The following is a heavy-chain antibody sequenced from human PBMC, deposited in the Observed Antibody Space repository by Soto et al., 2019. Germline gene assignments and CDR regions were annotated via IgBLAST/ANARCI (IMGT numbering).Heavy chain of an antibody. CDR3: ARGSGGWSGYFDY. J-gene: IGHJ4*02. Sequence: PGGSLRLSCAASGFTFSSYWMSWVRQAPGKGLEWVANIKQDGSEKYYVDSVKGRFTISRDNAKNSLYLQMNSLRAEDTAVYYCARGSGGWSGYFDYWGQVTLVTVSS. CDR2: IKQDGSEK. V-gene: IGHV3-7*01. D-gene: IGHD6-19*01. CDR1: GFTFSSYW.